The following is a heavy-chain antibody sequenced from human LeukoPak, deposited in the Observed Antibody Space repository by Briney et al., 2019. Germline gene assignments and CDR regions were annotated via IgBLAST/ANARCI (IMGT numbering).Heavy chain of an antibody. J-gene: IGHJ4*02. D-gene: IGHD3-3*01. CDR2: ISYDGSNK. CDR1: GFTFSSYA. V-gene: IGHV3-30-3*01. CDR3: ARVPRGYYIIQFDY. Sequence: GRSLRLSCAASGFTFSSYAMHWVRQAPGKGLEWVAVISYDGSNKYYADSVKGRFTISRDNSMNTLYLQMNSLRAEDTAVYYCARVPRGYYIIQFDYWGQGTLVTVSS.